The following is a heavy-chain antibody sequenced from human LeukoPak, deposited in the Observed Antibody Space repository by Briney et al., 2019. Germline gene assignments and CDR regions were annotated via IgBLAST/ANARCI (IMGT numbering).Heavy chain of an antibody. J-gene: IGHJ6*03. CDR2: ITSSGSYI. Sequence: GGSLRLSCAASAFTFSNYNMNWVRQAPGKGLEWVSSITSSGSYIYYADSVKGRFTISRDNAKNSLYLQLNSLRAEDTAVYYCARDHYSGSYSDYYYYMDVWGKGTTVTVSS. V-gene: IGHV3-21*01. CDR1: AFTFSNYN. D-gene: IGHD1-26*01. CDR3: ARDHYSGSYSDYYYYMDV.